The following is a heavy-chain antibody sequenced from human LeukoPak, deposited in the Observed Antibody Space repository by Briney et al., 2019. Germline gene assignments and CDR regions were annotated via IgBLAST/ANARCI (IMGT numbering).Heavy chain of an antibody. D-gene: IGHD2-8*01. CDR3: ARGPANPNFVLMVYAIGY. V-gene: IGHV1-2*02. Sequence: ASVRVSCKASGYTFTGYYMHWVRQAPGQGLEWMGWINPNSGGTNYAQKVQGRVTMTRDTSISTAYMELSRLRSDDTAVYYCARGPANPNFVLMVYAIGYWGQGTLVTVSS. CDR1: GYTFTGYY. J-gene: IGHJ4*02. CDR2: INPNSGGT.